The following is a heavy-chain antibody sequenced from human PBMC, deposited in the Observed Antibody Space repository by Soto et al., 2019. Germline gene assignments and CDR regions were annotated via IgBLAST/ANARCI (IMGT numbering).Heavy chain of an antibody. CDR1: GFTVSSNY. CDR2: IYSGGST. J-gene: IGHJ6*02. D-gene: IGHD6-6*01. Sequence: EVQLVESGGGLIQPGGSLRLSCAASGFTVSSNYMSWVRQAPGKGLEWDSVIYSGGSTYYADSVKGRFTISRDNSKNTLYLQMNSLRAEDTAVYYCARDLKGAARPWAYYYYYGMDVWGQGTTVTVSS. V-gene: IGHV3-53*01. CDR3: ARDLKGAARPWAYYYYYGMDV.